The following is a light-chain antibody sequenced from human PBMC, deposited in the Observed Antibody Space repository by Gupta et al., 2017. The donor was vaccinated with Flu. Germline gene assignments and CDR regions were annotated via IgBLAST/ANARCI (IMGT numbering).Light chain of an antibody. Sequence: DIVMTQPPDSLAVSLCERATINCKSSQSVLYSSNNKNYLAWYQQKPGQPPKLLIYWASTRESGVPDRFSGSGSGTDFTLTISSLQAEDVAVYYCQQYYSTPPHTFGQGTKLEIK. CDR2: WAS. CDR3: QQYYSTPPHT. J-gene: IGKJ2*01. V-gene: IGKV4-1*01. CDR1: QSVLYSSNNKNY.